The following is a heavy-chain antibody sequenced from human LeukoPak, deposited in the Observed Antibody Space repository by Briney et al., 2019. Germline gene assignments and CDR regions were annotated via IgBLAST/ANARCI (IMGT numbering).Heavy chain of an antibody. D-gene: IGHD3-3*02. CDR1: GGSISSHY. V-gene: IGHV4-59*11. Sequence: SETLSLTCTVSGGSISSHYWSWIRQPPGKGLEWIGYIYYSGSTNYNPSLKSRVTISVDTSKNQFSLKLSSVTAADTAVYYCARGAFAHFDLWGRGTLVTVSS. CDR3: ARGAFAHFDL. J-gene: IGHJ2*01. CDR2: IYYSGST.